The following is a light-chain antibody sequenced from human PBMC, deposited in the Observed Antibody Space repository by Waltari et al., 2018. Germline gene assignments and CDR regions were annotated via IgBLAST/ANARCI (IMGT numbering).Light chain of an antibody. J-gene: IGLJ3*02. V-gene: IGLV2-23*01. CDR1: TSDVGAYHL. CDR3: CSYGGSYTWV. Sequence: QSALTQPASVSGSPGQAINISCTGTTSDVGAYHLVSWYQQYPGRAPRLMIYDARNRPSGVSNRFSASKSGNTASLTISGLQADDEADYYCCSYGGSYTWVFGGGTKVTVL. CDR2: DAR.